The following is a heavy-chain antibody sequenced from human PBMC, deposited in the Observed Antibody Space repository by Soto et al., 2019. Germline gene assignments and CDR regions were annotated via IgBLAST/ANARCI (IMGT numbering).Heavy chain of an antibody. CDR2: IYYSGST. Sequence: SETLSLTCTVSGGSISSGDYYWSWIRQPPGKGLEWIGYIYYSGSTYYNPSLKSRVTISVDTSKNQFSLKLSSVTAADTAVYYCARGAPSGYSYGYAYWGQGTLVTVS. CDR1: GGSISSGDYY. CDR3: ARGAPSGYSYGYAY. D-gene: IGHD5-18*01. J-gene: IGHJ4*02. V-gene: IGHV4-30-4*01.